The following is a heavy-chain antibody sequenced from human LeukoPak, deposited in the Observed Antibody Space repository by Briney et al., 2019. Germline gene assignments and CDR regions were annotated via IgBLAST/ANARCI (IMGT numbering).Heavy chain of an antibody. CDR2: ISGSGGST. CDR1: GFTFSSYA. D-gene: IGHD6-19*01. CDR3: AKRIAVAGHAFEI. J-gene: IGHJ3*02. V-gene: IGHV3-23*01. Sequence: GGSLRLFCPASGFTFSSYAMSWVRQAPGKGLEWVSAISGSGGSTYYADSVKGRSTISRDNSKNTLYLQMNSLRPEDTPVYYCAKRIAVAGHAFEIWGPGTMVTVSS.